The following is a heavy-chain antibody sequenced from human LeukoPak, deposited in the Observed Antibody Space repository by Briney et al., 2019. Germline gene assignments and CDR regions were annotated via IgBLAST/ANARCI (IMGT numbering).Heavy chain of an antibody. J-gene: IGHJ4*02. Sequence: GGSLRLSCAASGFTFSDSAMHWVRQASGKGLEWVGHIRSKGNSYATAYAASVKGRFTISRDDSKNTAYLQMHSLNTEDTAVYYCTRLVGDWGQDYWARGTLVKVSS. CDR2: IRSKGNSYAT. V-gene: IGHV3-73*01. CDR3: TRLVGDWGQDY. CDR1: GFTFSDSA. D-gene: IGHD2-21*02.